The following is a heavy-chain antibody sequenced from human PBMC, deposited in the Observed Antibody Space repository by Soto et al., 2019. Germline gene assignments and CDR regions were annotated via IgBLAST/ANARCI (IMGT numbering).Heavy chain of an antibody. Sequence: GGSLRLSCAASGFTFDDYAMHWVRQAPGKGLEWVSGISWNSGSIGYADSVKGRFTISRDNAKNSLYLQMNSLRAEDTALYYCAKAFAYSYGRYYFDYWGQGTLVTVSS. J-gene: IGHJ4*02. V-gene: IGHV3-9*01. CDR3: AKAFAYSYGRYYFDY. CDR2: ISWNSGSI. D-gene: IGHD5-18*01. CDR1: GFTFDDYA.